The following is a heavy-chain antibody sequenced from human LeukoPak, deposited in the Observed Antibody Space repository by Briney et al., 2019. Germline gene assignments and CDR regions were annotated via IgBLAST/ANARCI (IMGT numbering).Heavy chain of an antibody. CDR2: IYYSGST. CDR1: GGSITSYY. J-gene: IGHJ5*02. CDR3: ARGGVNYKIAGP. V-gene: IGHV4-59*01. D-gene: IGHD3-10*01. Sequence: PSETLSLTCTVSGGSITSYYWSWIRQPPGKGLEWIGYIYYSGSTNYNPSLKSRVTISVDTSKNQFSLKLSSVTAADTAVYYCARGGVNYKIAGPWGQGALDTVSS.